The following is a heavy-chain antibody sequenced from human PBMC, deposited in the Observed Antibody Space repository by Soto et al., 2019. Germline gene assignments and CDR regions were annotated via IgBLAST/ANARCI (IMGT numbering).Heavy chain of an antibody. V-gene: IGHV1-8*01. CDR1: GYTFTSYD. J-gene: IGHJ4*02. CDR3: ARSGSLRDHSLSY. D-gene: IGHD6-13*01. CDR2: RNPNSGNT. Sequence: QVQLVQSGAEVKKPGASVKVSCKASGYTFTSYDINWVRQATGQGLEWMGWRNPNSGNTGYAQKVQGRVTMTRKTCISTGYMELSSLRSEDTAVYYCARSGSLRDHSLSYWGQGTLVTVSS.